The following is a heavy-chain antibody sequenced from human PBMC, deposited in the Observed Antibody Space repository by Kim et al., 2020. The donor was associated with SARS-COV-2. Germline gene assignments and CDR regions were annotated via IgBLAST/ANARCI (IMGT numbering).Heavy chain of an antibody. D-gene: IGHD3-22*01. CDR2: INSDGSNT. CDR1: GFSFSSDW. CDR3: ARGGSGYFGGY. Sequence: GGSLRLSCAASGFSFSSDWMHWVRQAPGKGLVWVSRINSDGSNTEYADAVKGRFTISRDNAKNTLYLQMNDLRAEDTAVYYCARGGSGYFGGYWGQGTLV. V-gene: IGHV3-74*01. J-gene: IGHJ4*02.